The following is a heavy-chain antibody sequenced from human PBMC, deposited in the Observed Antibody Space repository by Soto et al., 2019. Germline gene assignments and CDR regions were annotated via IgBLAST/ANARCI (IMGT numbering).Heavy chain of an antibody. D-gene: IGHD2-21*02. CDR3: ARVPVAYCGGDCYSNYFDY. Sequence: SETLSLTCTVSGGSISSGDYYWSWIRQPPGKGLEWIGYIYYSGSTYYNPSLKSRVTISVDTSKNQFSLKLSSVTAADTAVYYCARVPVAYCGGDCYSNYFDYWGQGTLVTVSS. CDR1: GGSISSGDYY. CDR2: IYYSGST. J-gene: IGHJ4*02. V-gene: IGHV4-30-4*01.